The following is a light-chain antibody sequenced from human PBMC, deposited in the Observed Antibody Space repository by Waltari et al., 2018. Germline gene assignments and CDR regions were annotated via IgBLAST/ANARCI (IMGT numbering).Light chain of an antibody. Sequence: QSALTQPASVSGSPGQSIPISCTGTSSDVGGYNYVSWYQQHPGKAPKLMIYDVSNRPSGVSNRISGSKSGNTASLTISGLQAEDEADYYCSSYTSSSNWVFGGGTKLTVL. CDR1: SSDVGGYNY. J-gene: IGLJ3*02. V-gene: IGLV2-14*03. CDR3: SSYTSSSNWV. CDR2: DVS.